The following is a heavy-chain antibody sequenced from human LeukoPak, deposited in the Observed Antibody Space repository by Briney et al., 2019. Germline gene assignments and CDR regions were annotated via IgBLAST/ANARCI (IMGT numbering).Heavy chain of an antibody. CDR1: GYTFTGYY. CDR3: ASEHDYGGNSYWFDP. Sequence: GASVKVSCKASGYTFTGYYMHWVRQAPGQGLEWMGWINPNSGGTNYAQKFQGRVTMTRDTSISTAYMELSRLRSDDTAVYYCASEHDYGGNSYWFDPWGRGTLVTVSS. D-gene: IGHD4-23*01. CDR2: INPNSGGT. J-gene: IGHJ5*02. V-gene: IGHV1-2*02.